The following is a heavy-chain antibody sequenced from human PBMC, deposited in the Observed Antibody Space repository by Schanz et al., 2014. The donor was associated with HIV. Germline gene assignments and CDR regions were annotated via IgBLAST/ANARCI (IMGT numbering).Heavy chain of an antibody. CDR1: GGSISSGDNY. Sequence: QVQLQESGPGLVKPSQTLSLTCTVSGGSISSGDNYWSWIRQPPGKGLEWIGYIYYSGSTYYNPSLKSRVTISVDTSKNQFSLKMTSVTAADTAVYYCARSYYYDGSPLPLDSWGQGTLVTVSS. CDR2: IYYSGST. D-gene: IGHD3-22*01. J-gene: IGHJ4*02. V-gene: IGHV4-30-4*01. CDR3: ARSYYYDGSPLPLDS.